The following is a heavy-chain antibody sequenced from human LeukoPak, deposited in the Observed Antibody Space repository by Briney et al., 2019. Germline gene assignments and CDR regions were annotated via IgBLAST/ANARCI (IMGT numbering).Heavy chain of an antibody. Sequence: SVKVSCKASGYTFTSYGISWVRQATGQGLEWMGGIIPIFGTANYAQKFQGRVTITADESTSTAYMELSSLRSEDTAVYYCATSYGDAFDIWGQGTMVTVSS. CDR2: IIPIFGTA. CDR1: GYTFTSYG. D-gene: IGHD4-17*01. V-gene: IGHV1-69*13. J-gene: IGHJ3*02. CDR3: ATSYGDAFDI.